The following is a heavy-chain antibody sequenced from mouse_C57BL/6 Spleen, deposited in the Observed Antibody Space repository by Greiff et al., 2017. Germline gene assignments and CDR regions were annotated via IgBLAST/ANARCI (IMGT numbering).Heavy chain of an antibody. Sequence: QVQLQQSGAELVMPGASVKLSCKASGYTFTSYWMHWVKQRPGQGLEWIGEIDPSDSYTNYNQKFKGKSTLTVDKSSSTAYMQLSSLTSEDSAVYYCAREGYYSNPFAYWGQGTLVTVSA. J-gene: IGHJ3*01. D-gene: IGHD2-5*01. CDR3: AREGYYSNPFAY. CDR1: GYTFTSYW. CDR2: IDPSDSYT. V-gene: IGHV1-69*01.